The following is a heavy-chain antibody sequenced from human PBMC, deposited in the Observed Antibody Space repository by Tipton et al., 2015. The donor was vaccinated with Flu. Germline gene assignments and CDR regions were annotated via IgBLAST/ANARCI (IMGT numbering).Heavy chain of an antibody. D-gene: IGHD7-27*01. V-gene: IGHV4-39*07. J-gene: IGHJ6*02. CDR2: IHYSGKT. CDR1: GGSISSASDY. Sequence: TLSLTCTVSGGSISSASDYWGWVRQTPGKGLEWIGNIHYSGKTYYNMPLKSRVTISVDTSNNQFSLKLTSVTAADTGLYYCARDQCNWGPCDFFYGMDVWGQGTTVTVS. CDR3: ARDQCNWGPCDFFYGMDV.